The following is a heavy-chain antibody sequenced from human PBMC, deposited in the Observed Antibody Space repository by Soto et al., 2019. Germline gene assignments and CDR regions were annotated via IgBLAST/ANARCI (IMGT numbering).Heavy chain of an antibody. D-gene: IGHD6-19*01. Sequence: ASVKVSCKASGYTFTGYYMHWVRQAPGQGLEWMGWINPNSGGTNYAQKFQGRVTMTRDTSISTAYMELSRLRSDDTAVYYCAREGSSGWSIWFDPWGQGXLVTVSS. V-gene: IGHV1-2*02. CDR2: INPNSGGT. CDR1: GYTFTGYY. CDR3: AREGSSGWSIWFDP. J-gene: IGHJ5*02.